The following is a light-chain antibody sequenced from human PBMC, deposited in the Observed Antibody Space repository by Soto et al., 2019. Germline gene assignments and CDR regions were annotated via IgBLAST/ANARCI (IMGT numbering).Light chain of an antibody. V-gene: IGKV3-15*01. CDR3: QQYNNLPPFT. J-gene: IGKJ2*01. Sequence: EIVMTQAPATLSVSPGDRATLSCRASQSVSSNLAWYQQKPGQAPRLLIYGASTRATGIPARFSGSGSGTEFTRTISSLQSEDFAVYFCQQYNNLPPFTFGQGTKLEIK. CDR1: QSVSSN. CDR2: GAS.